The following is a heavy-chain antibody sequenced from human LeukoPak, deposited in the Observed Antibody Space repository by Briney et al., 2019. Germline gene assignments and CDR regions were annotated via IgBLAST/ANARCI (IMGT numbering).Heavy chain of an antibody. CDR2: LRNTAYDATT. V-gene: IGHV3-49*03. Sequence: GGSLRLSCTASGLTFGDYAMTWFCQAPGKGQERVAFLRNTAYDATTEYAASVKGRFTITRDDSNSIANLQLNSLKTEDIAAYYCTRDGITSGPTVDYWGQGTLVTV. J-gene: IGHJ4*01. CDR1: GLTFGDYA. CDR3: TRDGITSGPTVDY. D-gene: IGHD1-14*01.